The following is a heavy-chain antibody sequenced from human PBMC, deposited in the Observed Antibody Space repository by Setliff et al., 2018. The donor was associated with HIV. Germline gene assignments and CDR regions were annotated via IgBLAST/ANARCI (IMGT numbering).Heavy chain of an antibody. CDR2: IYTTGST. J-gene: IGHJ4*02. Sequence: KPSETLSLTCTVSGGSISNYYWSWIRQPPGKGLEWIGYIYTTGSTNYNPSLKSRVTISVDTSKNQLSLRLSSVTATDTAVYYCAREISSGDGYWGQGTLVTVSS. D-gene: IGHD6-19*01. V-gene: IGHV4-4*08. CDR3: AREISSGDGY. CDR1: GGSISNYY.